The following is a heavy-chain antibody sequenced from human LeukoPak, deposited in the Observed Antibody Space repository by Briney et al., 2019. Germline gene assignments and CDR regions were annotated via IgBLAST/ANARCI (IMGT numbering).Heavy chain of an antibody. D-gene: IGHD6-19*01. J-gene: IGHJ6*02. Sequence: GASVKVSCKASGCTFTSYDINWVRQATGQGLEWMGWMNPNSGNTGYAQKFQGRVTMTRNTSISTAYMELSSLRSEDTAVYYCAREPHGSGWYEYYYYGMDVWGRGTTVTVSS. CDR3: AREPHGSGWYEYYYYGMDV. CDR2: MNPNSGNT. V-gene: IGHV1-8*01. CDR1: GCTFTSYD.